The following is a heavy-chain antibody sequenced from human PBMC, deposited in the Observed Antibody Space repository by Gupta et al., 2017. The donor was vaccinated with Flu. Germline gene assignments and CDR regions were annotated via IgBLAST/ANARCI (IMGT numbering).Heavy chain of an antibody. Sequence: EVQLVESGGGLVQPGRSLRLSCAASGFTFDDYAMHWVRQAPGKGLEWVSGISWNSGSIGYADSVKGRFTISRDNAKNSLYLQMNSLRAEDTALYYCAKDIRVEYSSSSGGFDYWGQGTLVTVSS. D-gene: IGHD6-6*01. CDR2: ISWNSGSI. V-gene: IGHV3-9*01. J-gene: IGHJ4*02. CDR3: AKDIRVEYSSSSGGFDY. CDR1: GFTFDDYA.